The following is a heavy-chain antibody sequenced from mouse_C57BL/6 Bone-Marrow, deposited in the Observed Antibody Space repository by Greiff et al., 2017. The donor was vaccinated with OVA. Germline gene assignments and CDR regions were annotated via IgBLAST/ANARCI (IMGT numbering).Heavy chain of an antibody. CDR2: IRPNSGST. V-gene: IGHV1-64*01. Sequence: QVQLQQPGAELVKPGASVKLSCKASGYTFTSYWMHWVQQRPGQGLEWIGMIRPNSGSTNYNEKFKSKATLTVDKSSSTAYMQHSSLTSDDAAVYYGANYYSLAYWGQGTLVTVSA. CDR3: ANYYSLAY. CDR1: GYTFTSYW. J-gene: IGHJ3*01. D-gene: IGHD2-1*01.